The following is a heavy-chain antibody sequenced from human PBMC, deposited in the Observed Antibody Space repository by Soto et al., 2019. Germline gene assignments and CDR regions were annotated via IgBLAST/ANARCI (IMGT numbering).Heavy chain of an antibody. CDR3: ARDGSGYDFPYYYYGMDV. CDR2: IKQDGSEK. D-gene: IGHD5-12*01. V-gene: IGHV3-7*03. CDR1: GYTFSSYW. Sequence: PGGSLRLSCAASGYTFSSYWMSWVRQAPGKGLEWVANIKQDGSEKYYVDSVKGRFTISRDNAKNSLYLQMNSLRAEDTAVYYCARDGSGYDFPYYYYGMDVWGQGTTVTVS. J-gene: IGHJ6*02.